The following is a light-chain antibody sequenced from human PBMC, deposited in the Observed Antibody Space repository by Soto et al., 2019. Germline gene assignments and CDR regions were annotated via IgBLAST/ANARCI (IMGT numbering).Light chain of an antibody. Sequence: DIQMTQSPSTLSASVGDRVTITCRASQSISSWLARYQQKPGKAPKLLIYKASSLESGVPSRFSGSGSGTEFTLTISSLQPDDFATYYCQQYNSYSQAYTFGQGTKVDIK. J-gene: IGKJ2*01. CDR2: KAS. CDR1: QSISSW. CDR3: QQYNSYSQAYT. V-gene: IGKV1-5*03.